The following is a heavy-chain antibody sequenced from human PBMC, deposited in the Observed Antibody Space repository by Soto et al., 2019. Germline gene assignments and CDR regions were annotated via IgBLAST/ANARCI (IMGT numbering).Heavy chain of an antibody. J-gene: IGHJ4*02. Sequence: ASVNVSCKATGYTFTSYAMHWVRQAPGQRLEWMGWINAGNGNTKYSQKFQGRVTITRDTSASTAYMELSSLRSEDTAVYYCARDSDDFWSGYSAPVDYWGQGTLVTVSS. V-gene: IGHV1-3*01. CDR1: GYTFTSYA. D-gene: IGHD3-3*01. CDR2: INAGNGNT. CDR3: ARDSDDFWSGYSAPVDY.